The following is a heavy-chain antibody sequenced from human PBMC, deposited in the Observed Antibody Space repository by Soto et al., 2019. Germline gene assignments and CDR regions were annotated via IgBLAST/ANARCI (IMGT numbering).Heavy chain of an antibody. J-gene: IGHJ4*02. Sequence: SETLSLTCTVSGDSISSSAYYWGWIRQAPGKGLEWIGTIYYSGNTDYNPSLKSRVTISVDTSKNQFSLNLSSVTAADTAVYYCARHGYYYGSGTTFGYFDYWGQGTLVTVSS. CDR2: IYYSGNT. CDR1: GDSISSSAYY. CDR3: ARHGYYYGSGTTFGYFDY. V-gene: IGHV4-39*01. D-gene: IGHD3-10*01.